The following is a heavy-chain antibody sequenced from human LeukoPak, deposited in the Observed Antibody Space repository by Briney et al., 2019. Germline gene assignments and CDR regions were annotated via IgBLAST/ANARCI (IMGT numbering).Heavy chain of an antibody. D-gene: IGHD3-16*01. J-gene: IGHJ4*02. V-gene: IGHV3-48*03. CDR1: GFTFSSYE. Sequence: GGSLRLSCAASGFTFSSYEMNWVRQAPGKGLEWVSYISSSGSTIYYADSVKGRFTISRDNAKNSLYLQMNSLRAEDTAVYYCAREVVPIGGFDYRGQGTLVTVSS. CDR2: ISSSGSTI. CDR3: AREVVPIGGFDY.